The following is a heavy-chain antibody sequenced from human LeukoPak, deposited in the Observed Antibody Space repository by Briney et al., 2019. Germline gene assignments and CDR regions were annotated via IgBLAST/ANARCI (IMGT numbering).Heavy chain of an antibody. D-gene: IGHD3-3*01. CDR1: GYTFTGYY. Sequence: ASVKVSCKASGYTFTGYYMHWVRQAPGQGLEWMGWINPNSGGTNYAQKFQGRVTMTRDTSISTAYMELSRLRSDDTAVYYCARDSIFGVVIIPLFDYWGQGTLVTVSS. V-gene: IGHV1-2*02. CDR2: INPNSGGT. CDR3: ARDSIFGVVIIPLFDY. J-gene: IGHJ4*02.